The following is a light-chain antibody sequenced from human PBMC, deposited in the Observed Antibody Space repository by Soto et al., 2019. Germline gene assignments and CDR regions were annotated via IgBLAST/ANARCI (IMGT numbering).Light chain of an antibody. CDR1: QSISSY. J-gene: IGKJ2*01. Sequence: DIQMTQSPSSLSASVGDRVTITCRASQSISSYLNWYQQKPGKAPKLLIYAGSSLQSGVPSRFSGRGSAADFTLTISSLQPEDFATYYCQQTYSIPVTFGQGTKMEIK. CDR2: AGS. V-gene: IGKV1-39*01. CDR3: QQTYSIPVT.